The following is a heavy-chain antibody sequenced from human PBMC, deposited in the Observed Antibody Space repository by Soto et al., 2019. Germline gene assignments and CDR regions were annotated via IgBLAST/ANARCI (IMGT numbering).Heavy chain of an antibody. CDR2: ISRDGGTK. J-gene: IGHJ4*02. CDR1: GFTVSTYG. D-gene: IGHD2-8*02. CDR3: TGEVESGY. V-gene: IGHV3-30*03. Sequence: QVQLVESGGGVVQPGRSLRLSCAVSGFTVSTYGMHWVRQAPGKGLEWVAVISRDGGTKYYADSVKGRFTISRDNSRNTLFLEMNNLRGDDMGVYYCTGEVESGYWGQGTLVTVSS.